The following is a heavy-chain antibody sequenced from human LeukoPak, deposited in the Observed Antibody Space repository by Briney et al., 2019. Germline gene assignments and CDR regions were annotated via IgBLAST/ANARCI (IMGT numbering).Heavy chain of an antibody. Sequence: GGALRLSCAASGFTFSSYWMSWVRQAPGKGLEWVANINQDGSEKYYVDSVKGRFTISRDNAKNSLYLQMNSLRAEDTAVYYCAREYYDSSGYNWFDPWGQGTLVTVSS. CDR1: GFTFSSYW. CDR3: AREYYDSSGYNWFDP. D-gene: IGHD3-22*01. V-gene: IGHV3-7*03. J-gene: IGHJ5*02. CDR2: INQDGSEK.